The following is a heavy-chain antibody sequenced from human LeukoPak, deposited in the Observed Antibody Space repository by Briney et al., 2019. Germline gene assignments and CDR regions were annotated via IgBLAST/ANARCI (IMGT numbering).Heavy chain of an antibody. CDR2: ISSSSSTI. J-gene: IGHJ3*02. V-gene: IGHV3-48*01. CDR1: GFTFSRYS. D-gene: IGHD5-18*01. CDR3: ARGRTWIQLWSRSDDAFDI. Sequence: GGSLRLSCAASGFTFSRYSMNWVRQAPGKGLEWVSYISSSSSTIYYADSVKGRFTISRDNAKNSLYLQMNSLRAGDTAVYYCARGRTWIQLWSRSDDAFDIWGQGTMVTVSS.